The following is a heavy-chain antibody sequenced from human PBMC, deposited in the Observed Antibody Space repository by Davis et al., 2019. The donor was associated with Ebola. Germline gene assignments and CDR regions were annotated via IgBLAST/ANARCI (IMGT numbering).Heavy chain of an antibody. V-gene: IGHV4-31*03. Sequence: LRLSCTVSGGAVNSGGIYWNWIRQHPGKGLEWIGYIYYSGNTYYDPSLRSRVTISLDTSKNEISLELRSVTAADTAVYFCARDDDVRSGPFDSWGQGTLVTVSS. CDR3: ARDDDVRSGPFDS. CDR1: GGAVNSGGIY. CDR2: IYYSGNT. D-gene: IGHD3-3*01. J-gene: IGHJ5*01.